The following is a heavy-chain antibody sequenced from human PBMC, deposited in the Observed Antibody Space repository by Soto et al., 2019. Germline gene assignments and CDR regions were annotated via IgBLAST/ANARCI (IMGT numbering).Heavy chain of an antibody. D-gene: IGHD1-26*01. Sequence: SETLSLTCTVSGGSIDSYFWSWIRQPPGSGLEWIGHIYNSGSTYSNPSLKSRLTISVDTSKNQFSLKLSSVTAADTAVYYCARGPSGDKVDYWGQGTLVTVSS. CDR1: GGSIDSYF. CDR2: IYNSGST. V-gene: IGHV4-30-4*01. J-gene: IGHJ4*02. CDR3: ARGPSGDKVDY.